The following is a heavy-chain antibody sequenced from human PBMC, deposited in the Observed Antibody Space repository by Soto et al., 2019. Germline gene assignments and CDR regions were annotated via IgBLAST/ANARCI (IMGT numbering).Heavy chain of an antibody. CDR3: AGAPLSSYYYDSSGYSVPNNFDY. Sequence: SETLSLTCTVSGGSISSSSYYWGWIRQPPGKGLEWIGSIYYSGSTYYNPSLKSRVTISVDTSKNQFSLKLSSVTAADTAVYYCAGAPLSSYYYDSSGYSVPNNFDYWGLGTLVTVSS. CDR2: IYYSGST. V-gene: IGHV4-39*01. J-gene: IGHJ4*02. CDR1: GGSISSSSYY. D-gene: IGHD3-22*01.